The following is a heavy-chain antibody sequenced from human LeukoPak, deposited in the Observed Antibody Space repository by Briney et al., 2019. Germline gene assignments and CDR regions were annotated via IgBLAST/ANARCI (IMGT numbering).Heavy chain of an antibody. V-gene: IGHV4-59*01. CDR2: IYYSGST. D-gene: IGHD6-19*01. J-gene: IGHJ4*02. CDR3: ARVGVAGAYYFDY. CDR1: GGSISSYY. Sequence: SETLSLTRTVSGGSISSYYWSWIRQPPGKGLEWMGYIYYSGSTNYNPSLKSRVTISVDTSKNQFSLKLSSVTAADTAVYYCARVGVAGAYYFDYWGQGTLVTVSS.